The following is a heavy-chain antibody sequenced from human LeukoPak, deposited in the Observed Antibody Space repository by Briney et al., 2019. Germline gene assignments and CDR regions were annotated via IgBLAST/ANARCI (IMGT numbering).Heavy chain of an antibody. D-gene: IGHD4-17*01. Sequence: PGGSLRLSCAASGFTFSGYAMNWVRQAPGKGLEWLSHISSTGGTIYYADSVKGRLTVSRDNAKNSLYLQVNSLRAEDTAVYYCAKSDPYGDSLIEIWGQGALVTVSS. CDR1: GFTFSGYA. V-gene: IGHV3-48*03. J-gene: IGHJ4*02. CDR2: ISSTGGTI. CDR3: AKSDPYGDSLIEI.